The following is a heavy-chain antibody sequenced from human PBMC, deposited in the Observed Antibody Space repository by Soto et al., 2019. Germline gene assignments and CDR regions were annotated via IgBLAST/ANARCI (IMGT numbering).Heavy chain of an antibody. CDR1: GGSISSYY. J-gene: IGHJ4*02. CDR3: TRDSCSGGGCYWVRYFEL. Sequence: SETLSLTCTVSGGSISSYYWSWIRQPPGKGLEWIGYIYYSGSTSYNPSLKSRFTISRDDSKSIAYLQMNSLKTADTAVYYCTRDSCSGGGCYWVRYFELWGQGTLVTVSS. CDR2: IYYSGST. V-gene: IGHV4-59*12. D-gene: IGHD2-15*01.